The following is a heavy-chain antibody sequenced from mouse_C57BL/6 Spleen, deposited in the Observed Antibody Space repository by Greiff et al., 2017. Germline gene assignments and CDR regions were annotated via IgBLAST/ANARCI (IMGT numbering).Heavy chain of an antibody. J-gene: IGHJ1*03. V-gene: IGHV1-52*01. Sequence: QVHLQQPGAELVRPGSSVKLSCKASGYTFTSYWMHWVKQRPIQGLEWIGNIDPSDSETHYNHKFKDKATLTVDQSSSTAYMQLSSLTSEDSAVYYCAREDYYGRSYDIEVWGTGTTVTVSS. D-gene: IGHD1-1*01. CDR1: GYTFTSYW. CDR3: AREDYYGRSYDIEV. CDR2: IDPSDSET.